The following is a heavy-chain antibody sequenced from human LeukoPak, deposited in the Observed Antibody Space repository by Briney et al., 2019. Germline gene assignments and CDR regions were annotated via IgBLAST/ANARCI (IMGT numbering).Heavy chain of an antibody. Sequence: SSETLSLTCTVSGGSISTYYWSWIRQPPGKGLEWIGYIYYSGSTNYNPSLKSRVTISVDTSKNQFSLKLSSVTAADTAVYYCARTTEGGYTYDYFYYYYMDVWGKGTTVTISS. D-gene: IGHD5-18*01. CDR3: ARTTEGGYTYDYFYYYYMDV. CDR2: IYYSGST. V-gene: IGHV4-59*01. J-gene: IGHJ6*03. CDR1: GGSISTYY.